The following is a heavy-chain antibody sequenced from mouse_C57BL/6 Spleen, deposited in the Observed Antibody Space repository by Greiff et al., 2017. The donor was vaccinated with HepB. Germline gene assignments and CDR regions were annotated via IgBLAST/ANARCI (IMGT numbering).Heavy chain of an antibody. CDR3: AREAPLTGRGDYFDY. CDR1: GYTFTDYY. Sequence: QVHVKQSGAELVRPGASVKLSCKASGYTFTDYYINWVKQRPGQGLEWIARIYPGSGNTYYNEKFKGKATLTAEKSSSTAYMQLSSLTSEDSAVYFCAREAPLTGRGDYFDYWGQGTTLTVSS. J-gene: IGHJ2*01. V-gene: IGHV1-76*01. D-gene: IGHD4-1*01. CDR2: IYPGSGNT.